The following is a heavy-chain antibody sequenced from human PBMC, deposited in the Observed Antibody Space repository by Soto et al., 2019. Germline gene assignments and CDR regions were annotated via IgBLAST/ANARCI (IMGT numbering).Heavy chain of an antibody. Sequence: QVHLVESGGGVVQPGKSPRLSCVASGFTFSRYGMHWVRQAQGEGLEWMAVMAKDGRSRYYADSVKGRFTISRDNSKNTLYLEMNSLGVEDTAMYYCARDDDYEANGLDYWGQGTLVTVSS. J-gene: IGHJ4*02. CDR1: GFTFSRYG. D-gene: IGHD4-17*01. CDR3: ARDDDYEANGLDY. CDR2: MAKDGRSR. V-gene: IGHV3-33*01.